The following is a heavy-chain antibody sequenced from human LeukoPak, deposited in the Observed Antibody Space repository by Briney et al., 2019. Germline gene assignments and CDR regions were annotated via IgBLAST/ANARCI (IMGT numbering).Heavy chain of an antibody. V-gene: IGHV3-30-3*01. CDR2: ISYDGSNN. D-gene: IGHD6-13*01. Sequence: PRRCLRPALSAIAPTSGSYAMQSGREGPRKRLGRGSGISYDGSNNYYADSVKSRFTIPRDNSKNTLYLQMNSLRAEDTAVYYCARDALPAGSSWYQFRYYYYYGMDVWGQGTTVTVSS. CDR1: APTSGSYA. J-gene: IGHJ6*02. CDR3: ARDALPAGSSWYQFRYYYYYGMDV.